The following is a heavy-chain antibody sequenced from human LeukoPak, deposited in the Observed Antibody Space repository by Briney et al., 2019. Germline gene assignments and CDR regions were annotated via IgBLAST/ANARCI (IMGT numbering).Heavy chain of an antibody. D-gene: IGHD3-3*01. Sequence: SVTLSLTYTVSGGSISSYYWSWIRQPDGKGLEWIGRIYASGSTNYNPSLKSRVTMSVDTSKNQFSLKLSSVTAADTAVYYCARDDYDFWSGSPFYYMHVWGKGTTVTVSS. CDR1: GGSISSYY. CDR2: IYASGST. J-gene: IGHJ6*03. CDR3: ARDDYDFWSGSPFYYMHV. V-gene: IGHV4-4*07.